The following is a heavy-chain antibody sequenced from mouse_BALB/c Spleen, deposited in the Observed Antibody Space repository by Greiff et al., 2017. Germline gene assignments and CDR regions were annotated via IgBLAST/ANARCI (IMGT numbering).Heavy chain of an antibody. CDR1: GFTFSSYT. D-gene: IGHD2-1*01. CDR2: ISNGGGST. Sequence: EVKLVESGGGLVQPGGSLKLSCAASGFTFSSYTMSWVRQTPEKRLEWVAYISNGGGSTYYPDTVKGRFTISRDNAKNTLYLQMSSLKSEDTAMYYCARQGGNYYFDYWGQGTTLTVSP. CDR3: ARQGGNYYFDY. J-gene: IGHJ2*01. V-gene: IGHV5-12-2*01.